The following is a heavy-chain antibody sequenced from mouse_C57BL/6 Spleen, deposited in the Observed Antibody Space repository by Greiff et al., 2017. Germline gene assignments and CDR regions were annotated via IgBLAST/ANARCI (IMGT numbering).Heavy chain of an antibody. CDR2: IYPGSGNT. CDR1: GYTFTDYY. CDR3: ARSHYYGSSYFDY. D-gene: IGHD1-1*01. V-gene: IGHV1-76*01. J-gene: IGHJ2*01. Sequence: QVQLKESGAELVRPGASVKLSCKASGYTFTDYYINWVKQRPGQGLEWIARIYPGSGNTYYNEKFKGKATLTAEKSSSTAYMQLSSLTSEDSAVYFCARSHYYGSSYFDYWGQGTTLTVSS.